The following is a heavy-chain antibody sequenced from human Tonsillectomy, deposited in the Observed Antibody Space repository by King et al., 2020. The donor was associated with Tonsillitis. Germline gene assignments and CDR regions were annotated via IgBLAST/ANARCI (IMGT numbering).Heavy chain of an antibody. V-gene: IGHV3-48*04. Sequence: DVQLVESGGGLVQPGGSLRLSCAASGFTFSSYSMNWVRQAPGRGLEWVSYISRRGTIYYADSVKGRFTISRDNAKNSLYLQMNSLRAEDTAVYYCAREYYYDTSGYYDESENFDYWGQGTLVTVSS. CDR1: GFTFSSYS. CDR3: AREYYYDTSGYYDESENFDY. CDR2: ISRRGTI. D-gene: IGHD3-22*01. J-gene: IGHJ4*02.